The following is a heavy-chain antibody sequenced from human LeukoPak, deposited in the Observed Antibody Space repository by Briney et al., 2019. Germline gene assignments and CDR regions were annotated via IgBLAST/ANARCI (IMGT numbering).Heavy chain of an antibody. CDR1: GFTFSSHW. J-gene: IGHJ4*02. V-gene: IGHV3-66*01. CDR2: IYNTGST. CDR3: AREYNGWAFDY. D-gene: IGHD1-1*01. Sequence: GGSLRLSCAASGFTFSSHWMHWVRQAPGKGLVWVSVIYNTGSTYYADSVKGRFTISRDNSKNTLYLQMNSLRAEDTAVYYCAREYNGWAFDYWGQGTLDTVSS.